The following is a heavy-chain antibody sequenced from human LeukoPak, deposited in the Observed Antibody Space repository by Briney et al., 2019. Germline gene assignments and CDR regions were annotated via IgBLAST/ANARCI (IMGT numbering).Heavy chain of an antibody. CDR1: GGSISGSNYY. Sequence: SETLSLTCTVSGGSISGSNYYWGWIRQPPGKELEWIGNVYYSGTAYYNSSLKSRVTISVDTSKNQFSLRLSSVTAEDTAVYYCARYGSSVREGTHYWGQGALVTVSS. CDR2: VYYSGTA. D-gene: IGHD3-10*01. V-gene: IGHV4-39*01. J-gene: IGHJ4*02. CDR3: ARYGSSVREGTHY.